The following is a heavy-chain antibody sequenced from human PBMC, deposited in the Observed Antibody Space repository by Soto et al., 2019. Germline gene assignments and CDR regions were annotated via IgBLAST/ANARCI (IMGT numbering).Heavy chain of an antibody. J-gene: IGHJ5*02. CDR1: GFTFSSYA. CDR3: AKDLQWSGPWLNWFDP. CDR2: ISGSGGST. V-gene: IGHV3-23*01. D-gene: IGHD6-19*01. Sequence: GGSLRLSCAASGFTFSSYAMSWVRQAPGKGLEWVSAISGSGGSTYYADSVKGRFTISRDNSKNTLYLQMNSLRAEDTAVYYCAKDLQWSGPWLNWFDPWGQGTLVTVSS.